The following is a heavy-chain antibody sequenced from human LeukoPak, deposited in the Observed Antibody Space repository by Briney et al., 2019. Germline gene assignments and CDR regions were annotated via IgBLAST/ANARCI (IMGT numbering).Heavy chain of an antibody. D-gene: IGHD3-22*01. CDR2: ISSSSSYI. CDR1: GFTFSSYS. Sequence: GGTLRLSCAASGFTFSSYSMNWVRQAPGKGLEWVSSISSSSSYIYYADSVKGRFTISRDNAKNSLYLQVNSLRAEDTAVYYCANRNAYYYDSSGYHDWGQGTLVTVSS. J-gene: IGHJ4*02. CDR3: ANRNAYYYDSSGYHD. V-gene: IGHV3-21*04.